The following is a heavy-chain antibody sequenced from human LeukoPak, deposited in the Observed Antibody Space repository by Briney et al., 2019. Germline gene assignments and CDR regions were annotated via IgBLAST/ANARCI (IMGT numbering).Heavy chain of an antibody. D-gene: IGHD6-13*01. CDR2: IYNSGST. J-gene: IGHJ4*02. CDR3: ARHEAAALSSLDY. Sequence: PSETLSLTCTVSGASISGSYWSWIRQPPGKGLEWIGYIYNSGSTNYNPSLKSRVAISVDTSKNQFSLKLSSVTAADTAVYYCARHEAAALSSLDYWGQGTLVTVSS. V-gene: IGHV4-59*08. CDR1: GASISGSY.